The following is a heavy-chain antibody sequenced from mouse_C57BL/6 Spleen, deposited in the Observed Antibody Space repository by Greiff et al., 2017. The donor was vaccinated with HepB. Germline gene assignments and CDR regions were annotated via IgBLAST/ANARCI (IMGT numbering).Heavy chain of an antibody. CDR2: ISSGSSTI. CDR1: GFTFSDYG. Sequence: EVQLVESGGGLVKPGGSLKLSCAASGFTFSDYGMHWVRQAPEKGLEWVAYISSGSSTIYYADTVKGRFTISRDNAKNTLFLQMTSLRSEDTAMYYCAREIYYGKGGDYFDYWGQGTTLTVSS. CDR3: AREIYYGKGGDYFDY. J-gene: IGHJ2*01. D-gene: IGHD2-1*01. V-gene: IGHV5-17*01.